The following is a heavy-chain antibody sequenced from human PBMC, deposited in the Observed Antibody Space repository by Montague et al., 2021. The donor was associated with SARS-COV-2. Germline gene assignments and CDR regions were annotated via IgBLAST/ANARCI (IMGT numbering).Heavy chain of an antibody. D-gene: IGHD5-24*01. J-gene: IGHJ4*02. V-gene: IGHV3-30*04. CDR2: ISYDGSNK. Sequence: SLRLSCAAPGFTFSSYAMHWVRQAPGKGLEWVAVISYDGSNKYYADSVKGRFTISRDNSKNTLYLQMNSLRAEDTAVYYCAAEMATISAPLGYWGQGTLVTVSS. CDR1: GFTFSSYA. CDR3: AAEMATISAPLGY.